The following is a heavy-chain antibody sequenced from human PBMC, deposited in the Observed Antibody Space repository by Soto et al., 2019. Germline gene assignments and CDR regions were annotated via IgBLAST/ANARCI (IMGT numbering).Heavy chain of an antibody. CDR2: MNPNSGNT. J-gene: IGHJ3*02. CDR3: ARGSPVGTTIPFDI. Sequence: ASVKVSCKASGYTFTSYDINWVRQATGQGLEWMGWMNPNSGNTGYAQKFQGRVTMTRNTSISTAYMGLSSLRSEDTAVYYCARGSPVGTTIPFDIWGQGTMVTVS. V-gene: IGHV1-8*01. D-gene: IGHD5-12*01. CDR1: GYTFTSYD.